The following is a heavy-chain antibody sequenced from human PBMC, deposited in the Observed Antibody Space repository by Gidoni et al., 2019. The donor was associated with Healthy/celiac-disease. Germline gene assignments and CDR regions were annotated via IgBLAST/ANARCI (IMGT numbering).Heavy chain of an antibody. CDR2: IPIFGTA. J-gene: IGHJ3*02. V-gene: IGHV1-69*01. D-gene: IGHD3-22*01. CDR3: ARGRTPRDSYYYDSSGVPDAFDI. Sequence: IPIFGTANYAQKFQGRVTITADESTSTAYMELSSLRSEDTAVYYCARGRTPRDSYYYDSSGVPDAFDIWGQGTMVTVSS.